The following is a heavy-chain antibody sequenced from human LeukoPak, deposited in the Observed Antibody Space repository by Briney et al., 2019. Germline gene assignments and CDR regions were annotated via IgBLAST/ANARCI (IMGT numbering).Heavy chain of an antibody. Sequence: ASVKVSCTASGYTFTSYDINWVRQATGQGLEWMGWMNPNSGNTGYAQKFQGRVTMTRNTSISTAYMELSSLRSEDTAVYYCARGDYGLYGMDVWGQGTTVTVSS. J-gene: IGHJ6*02. CDR3: ARGDYGLYGMDV. V-gene: IGHV1-8*01. CDR2: MNPNSGNT. CDR1: GYTFTSYD. D-gene: IGHD4-17*01.